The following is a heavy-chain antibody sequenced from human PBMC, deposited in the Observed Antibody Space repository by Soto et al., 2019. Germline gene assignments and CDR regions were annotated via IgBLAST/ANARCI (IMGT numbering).Heavy chain of an antibody. J-gene: IGHJ6*02. CDR2: IYHSGST. CDR3: ASSHCGGDCYWDYYYYGMDV. CDR1: GGSISSGGYS. D-gene: IGHD2-21*02. V-gene: IGHV4-30-2*01. Sequence: SETLSLTCAVSGGSISSGGYSWGWIRQPPGKGLEWIGYIYHSGSTYYNPSLKSRVTISVDRSKNQFSLKLSSVTAADTAVYYCASSHCGGDCYWDYYYYGMDVWGQGTTVTVSS.